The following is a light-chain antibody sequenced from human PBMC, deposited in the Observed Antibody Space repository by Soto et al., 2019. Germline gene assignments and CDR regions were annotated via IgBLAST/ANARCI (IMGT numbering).Light chain of an antibody. Sequence: QSALTQPASVTGSPGQSITISCTGTSSDVGDYSYVSWYQQHPGKAPKLIIYEVTNRPSGVSNRFSASKSGNTASLTISGLQAEDEADYYCSSYTSSTTLYVFGTGTKLTVL. CDR2: EVT. J-gene: IGLJ1*01. CDR3: SSYTSSTTLYV. V-gene: IGLV2-14*01. CDR1: SSDVGDYSY.